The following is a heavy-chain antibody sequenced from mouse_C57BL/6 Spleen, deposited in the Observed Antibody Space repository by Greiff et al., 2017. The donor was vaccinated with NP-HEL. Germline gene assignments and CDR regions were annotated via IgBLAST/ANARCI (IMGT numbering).Heavy chain of an antibody. V-gene: IGHV5-17*01. J-gene: IGHJ2*01. CDR3: ARPLYYYGSSSYFGY. D-gene: IGHD1-1*01. CDR2: ISSGSSTI. Sequence: EVKLVESGGGLVKPGGSLKLSCAASGFTFSDYGMHWVRQAPEKGLEWVAYISSGSSTIYYADTVKGRFTISRDNAKNTLFLQMTSLRSEDTAMYYCARPLYYYGSSSYFGYWGQGTTLTVSS. CDR1: GFTFSDYG.